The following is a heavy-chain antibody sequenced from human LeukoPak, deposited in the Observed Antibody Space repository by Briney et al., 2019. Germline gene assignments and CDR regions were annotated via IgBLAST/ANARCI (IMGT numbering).Heavy chain of an antibody. CDR2: ISYDGSNK. Sequence: PGGSLRLSCAASGFTFSSYAMHWVRQAPGKGLEWVAVISYDGSNKYYADSVKGRFTISRDNSKNTLYLQMSSLRSEDTAVYYCARDFGNRPEVMYATNWFDPWGQGTLVTVSS. J-gene: IGHJ5*02. CDR3: ARDFGNRPEVMYATNWFDP. V-gene: IGHV3-30*04. D-gene: IGHD2-8*02. CDR1: GFTFSSYA.